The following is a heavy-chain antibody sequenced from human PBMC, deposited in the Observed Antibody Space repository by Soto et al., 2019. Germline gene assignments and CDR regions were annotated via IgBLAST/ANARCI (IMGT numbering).Heavy chain of an antibody. CDR1: GFTFSSYW. V-gene: IGHV3-74*01. J-gene: IGHJ4*02. D-gene: IGHD2-15*01. Sequence: EVQLVESGGGLVQPGESLRLSCAASGFTFSSYWMHWGRQAPGKGLVWVSRINSDGSSTSYAGSVKGRFNISRDNAKNTLYLQMNSLRAEGTAVYYCVRSSLVVAAATREDYWGQGTLVTVSS. CDR3: VRSSLVVAAATREDY. CDR2: INSDGSST.